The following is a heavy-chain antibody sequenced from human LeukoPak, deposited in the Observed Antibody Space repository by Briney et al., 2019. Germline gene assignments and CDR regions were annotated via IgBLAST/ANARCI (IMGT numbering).Heavy chain of an antibody. CDR3: ATSSTVTHTRDP. CDR1: GYGFSDVY. Sequence: ASVKVSCKASGYGFSDVYFNWVRQAPGQGLEWMGWINPHSGATNYAQRFQGRVSMDASFDTAYMELSRLTSDATAVCYCATSSTVTHTRDPWGQGTLVTVSS. D-gene: IGHD4-11*01. V-gene: IGHV1-2*02. CDR2: INPHSGAT. J-gene: IGHJ5*02.